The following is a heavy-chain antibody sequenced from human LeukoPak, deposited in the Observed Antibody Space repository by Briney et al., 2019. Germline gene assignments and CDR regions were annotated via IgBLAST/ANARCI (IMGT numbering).Heavy chain of an antibody. J-gene: IGHJ5*02. D-gene: IGHD6-13*01. CDR3: ARGNAAGTGNWFDP. V-gene: IGHV4-34*01. CDR2: INHSGST. Sequence: PSETLSLTCAVYGGSFSGYYWSWIRQPPGKGLEWIGEINHSGSTNYNPSLKSRVTISVDTSKNQFSLKLSSVTAADTAVYHCARGNAAGTGNWFDPWGQGTLVTVSS. CDR1: GGSFSGYY.